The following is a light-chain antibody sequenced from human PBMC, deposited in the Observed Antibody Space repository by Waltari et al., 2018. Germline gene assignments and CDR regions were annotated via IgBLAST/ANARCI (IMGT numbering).Light chain of an antibody. Sequence: DIVMTQSPDSLAVSLGGRATINCKSSRSVLNTSKNKNFLPWYQLKPGKSPKLLFYWACTRESVVPDRFSAGVAGTECTLTISSLQAEDVAIYSCQQYYAAPYTFGQGTKVEIK. J-gene: IGKJ2*01. CDR1: RSVLNTSKNKNF. CDR3: QQYYAAPYT. V-gene: IGKV4-1*01. CDR2: WAC.